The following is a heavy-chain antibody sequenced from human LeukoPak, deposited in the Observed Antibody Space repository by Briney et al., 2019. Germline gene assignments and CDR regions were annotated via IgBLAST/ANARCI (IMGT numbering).Heavy chain of an antibody. J-gene: IGHJ6*02. CDR1: GFVFSSYW. V-gene: IGHV3-7*01. CDR2: VKEDGRET. Sequence: PGGSLRLSCEASGFVFSSYWMSWVRQAPGKGLEWVANVKEDGRETSYVDSVKGRFTISRDNAKNSLYLQMNSLRAEDTAVYYCARDTSSWSNLYYYYYGMDVWGQGTTVTVSS. CDR3: ARDTSSWSNLYYYYYGMDV. D-gene: IGHD6-13*01.